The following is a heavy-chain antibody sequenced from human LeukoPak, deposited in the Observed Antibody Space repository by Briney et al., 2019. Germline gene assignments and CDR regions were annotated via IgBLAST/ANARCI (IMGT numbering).Heavy chain of an antibody. CDR3: ARVPVATWRYYFDY. J-gene: IGHJ4*02. Sequence: GASVKVSCKASGYTFTNYNMHWVRQAPGQGLEWMGTINPSGYSANFAQKFQGRVTMTSDTSTSTVYMELSSLRSEDTAVYYCARVPVATWRYYFDYWGQGTLVTVSS. V-gene: IGHV1-46*01. CDR1: GYTFTNYN. D-gene: IGHD5-12*01. CDR2: INPSGYSA.